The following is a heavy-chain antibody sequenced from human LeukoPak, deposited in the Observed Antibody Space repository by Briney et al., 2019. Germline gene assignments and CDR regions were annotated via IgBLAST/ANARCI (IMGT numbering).Heavy chain of an antibody. CDR2: IYHSGST. D-gene: IGHD2-21*01. J-gene: IGHJ5*01. V-gene: IGHV4-34*01. CDR1: GGSFSGYY. Sequence: SETLSLTCTVYGGSFSGYYWSWIRQPSGKGLEWIGYIYHSGSTYYNPSLKSRVTISVDRSKNQFSLKLSSVTAADTAVYYCARESRIRLSSWFDFWGQGTLVTVSS. CDR3: ARESRIRLSSWFDF.